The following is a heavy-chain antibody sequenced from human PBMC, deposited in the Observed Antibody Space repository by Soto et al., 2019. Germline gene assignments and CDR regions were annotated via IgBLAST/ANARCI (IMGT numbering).Heavy chain of an antibody. CDR1: GGTFSSYA. J-gene: IGHJ4*02. Sequence: QVQLVQSGAEVKKPGSSVKVSCTASGGTFSSYAIRWVRQAPGQGLEWMGGIITIFGTANYAQKFQGRVTITVDEATSTAYMELSSLRSEDTAVYYCARESRYGSGGSCYFLPGIDYWGQGTLVTVSS. D-gene: IGHD2-15*01. CDR3: ARESRYGSGGSCYFLPGIDY. V-gene: IGHV1-69*12. CDR2: IITIFGTA.